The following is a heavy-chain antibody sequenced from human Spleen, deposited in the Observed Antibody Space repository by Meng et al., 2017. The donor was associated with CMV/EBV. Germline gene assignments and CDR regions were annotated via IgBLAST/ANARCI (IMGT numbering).Heavy chain of an antibody. Sequence: SGFAFRMDWMSWVRQSPGRGLEVVASVSADGSEKSYVDSVLGRFTISRDNGRNSVHLEMTSLRVDDSAMYYCARDLGSDASIWNWLDPWGQGTLVTVSS. J-gene: IGHJ5*02. CDR1: GFAFRMDW. CDR2: VSADGSEK. CDR3: ARDLGSDASIWNWLDP. D-gene: IGHD2-2*01. V-gene: IGHV3-7*01.